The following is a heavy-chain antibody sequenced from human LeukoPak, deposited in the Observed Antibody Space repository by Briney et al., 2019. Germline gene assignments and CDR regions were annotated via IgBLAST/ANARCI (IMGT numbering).Heavy chain of an antibody. D-gene: IGHD2-15*01. CDR1: GYTFTGYY. Sequence: ASVKVSCKASGYTFTGYYMHWVRQAPGQGLEWMGWINPHTGGANYAQKFQGRVTMTRDTSISTAYMELSGLTSDDTAVYYCARPYCSGGSCHDYFDYWGQGTLVTVSS. CDR2: INPHTGGA. J-gene: IGHJ4*02. V-gene: IGHV1-2*02. CDR3: ARPYCSGGSCHDYFDY.